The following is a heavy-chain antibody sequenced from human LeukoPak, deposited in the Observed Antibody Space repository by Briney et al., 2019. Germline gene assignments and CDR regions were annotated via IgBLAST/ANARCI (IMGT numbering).Heavy chain of an antibody. CDR1: GGSISNYF. CDR2: VYYSGST. V-gene: IGHV4-59*08. J-gene: IGHJ4*02. Sequence: SETLSLTCTVSGGSISNYFWSWIRQPPGEGLEWIGYVYYSGSTNYNPSLKSRVTISVETSKDQFSLNLSSVTAADTAVYYCARRAGTGGRDYFDYWGQGTLVTVSS. CDR3: ARRAGTGGRDYFDY. D-gene: IGHD3/OR15-3a*01.